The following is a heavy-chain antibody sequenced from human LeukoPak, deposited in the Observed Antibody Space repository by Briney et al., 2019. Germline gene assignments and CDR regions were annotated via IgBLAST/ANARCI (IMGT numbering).Heavy chain of an antibody. V-gene: IGHV3-74*01. J-gene: IGHJ5*02. CDR3: ARDRYSGSNGWFDP. Sequence: PGGSLRLSCAASGFTFSTYWMHWVRQTPGRGLVWVSRINTDGSTTNYADSVKGRFTISRDNAKNTLYLQMNSLRAEDTAVYYCARDRYSGSNGWFDPWGQGTLVTVSS. CDR2: INTDGSTT. CDR1: GFTFSTYW. D-gene: IGHD1-26*01.